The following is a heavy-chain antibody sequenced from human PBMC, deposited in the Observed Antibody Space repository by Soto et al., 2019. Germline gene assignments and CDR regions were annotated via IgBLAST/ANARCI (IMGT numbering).Heavy chain of an antibody. CDR1: GFTFSSYG. CDR2: ISYDGSNK. CDR3: AKDLEGATPLDY. D-gene: IGHD1-26*01. V-gene: IGHV3-30*18. J-gene: IGHJ4*02. Sequence: GGSLRLSCAASGFTFSSYGMHWVRQAPGKGLEWVAVISYDGSNKYYADSVKGRFTISRDNSKNTLYLQMNSLRAEDTAVYYCAKDLEGATPLDYWGQGTLVTVSS.